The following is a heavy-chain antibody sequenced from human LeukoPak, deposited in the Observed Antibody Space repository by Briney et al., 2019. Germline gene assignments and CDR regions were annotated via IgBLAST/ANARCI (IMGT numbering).Heavy chain of an antibody. D-gene: IGHD3-22*01. CDR2: IIPTFGSP. J-gene: IGHJ5*02. CDR3: ARGGPTYYYDSSGGNWFDP. CDR1: GGTVSSYV. V-gene: IGHV1-69*06. Sequence: SVKVSCKASGGTVSSYVFSWVRQAPDQGLERMGGIIPTFGSPNYAQRFQGRVTITADKYTSPAYMELSSLRSEDTAVYYCARGGPTYYYDSSGGNWFDPWGQGTLVTVSS.